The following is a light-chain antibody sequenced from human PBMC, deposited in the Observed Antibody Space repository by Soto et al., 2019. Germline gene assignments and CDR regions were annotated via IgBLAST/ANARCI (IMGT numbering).Light chain of an antibody. Sequence: DIQMTQSPSTLSASVGDRVTITCRASQTISNWLAWYQQKPGKAARLLISDASSLESGVPSRFSGSGSGTEFTLTISSLQPDDFATYYCQQYNTYSLFGPGTKVDIK. CDR3: QQYNTYSL. J-gene: IGKJ1*01. CDR1: QTISNW. V-gene: IGKV1-5*01. CDR2: DAS.